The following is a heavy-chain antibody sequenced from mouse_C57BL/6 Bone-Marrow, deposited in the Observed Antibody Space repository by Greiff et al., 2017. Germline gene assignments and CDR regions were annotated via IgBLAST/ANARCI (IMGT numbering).Heavy chain of an antibody. V-gene: IGHV5-12*01. Sequence: EVQRVESGGGLVQPGGSLKLSCAASGFTFSDYYMYWVRQTPEKRLEWVAYISNGGGSTYYPDTVKGRFTISRDNAKNTLYLQMSRLKSEDTAMYYCARHYYGSLDYWGQGTTLTVSS. D-gene: IGHD1-1*01. CDR1: GFTFSDYY. CDR2: ISNGGGST. J-gene: IGHJ2*01. CDR3: ARHYYGSLDY.